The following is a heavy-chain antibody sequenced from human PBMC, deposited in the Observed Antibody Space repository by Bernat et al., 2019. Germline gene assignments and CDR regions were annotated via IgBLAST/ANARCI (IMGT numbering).Heavy chain of an antibody. CDR1: GFTFSSYA. CDR2: ISYDGSNK. J-gene: IGHJ4*02. V-gene: IGHV3-30-3*01. Sequence: VQLVESGGGLVQPGGSLRLSCAASGFTFSSYAMHWVRQAPGKGLEWVAVISYDGSNKYYADSVKGRFTISRDSSKNTLSLQMNSLRAEDTAVYYCARDSGSSGLVDYWGQGTLVTVSS. CDR3: ARDSGSSGLVDY. D-gene: IGHD3-22*01.